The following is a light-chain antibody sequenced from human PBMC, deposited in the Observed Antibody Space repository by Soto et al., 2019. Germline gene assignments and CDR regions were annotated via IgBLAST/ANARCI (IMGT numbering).Light chain of an antibody. CDR3: QQRSNLPPVT. CDR1: QSVSSY. J-gene: IGKJ4*01. Sequence: DIVLTQSPATLSLSPGERATLSCRASQSVSSYLAWYQQKPGQAPRLLIYDASNRATGIPARFSGSGSGTDFTLTISSLEPEEFAIYYCQQRSNLPPVTFGGGTKVEIK. V-gene: IGKV3-11*01. CDR2: DAS.